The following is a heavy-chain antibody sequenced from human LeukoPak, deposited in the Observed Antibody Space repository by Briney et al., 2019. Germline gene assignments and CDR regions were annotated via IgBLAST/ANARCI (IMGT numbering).Heavy chain of an antibody. J-gene: IGHJ3*02. D-gene: IGHD6-13*01. CDR1: GYTFTGYY. Sequence: ASVKVSCKASGYTFTGYYMHWVRQAPGQGLEWMGWISAYNGNTNYAQKLQGRVTMTTDTSTSTAYMELRSLRSDDTAVYYCAREGGIAAAGADAFDIWGQGTMVTVSS. V-gene: IGHV1-18*04. CDR3: AREGGIAAAGADAFDI. CDR2: ISAYNGNT.